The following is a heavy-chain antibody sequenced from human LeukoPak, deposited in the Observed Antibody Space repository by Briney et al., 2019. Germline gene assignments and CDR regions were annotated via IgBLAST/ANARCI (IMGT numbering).Heavy chain of an antibody. Sequence: GGSLRLSCAASGFTFSNAWMSRVRQAPGKGLEWVGRIKSKTDGGTTDYAAPVKGRFTISRDDSKNTMYLQMNSLKTEYTAVYYCTAELRYFDSTLSDYWGQGTLVTVSS. J-gene: IGHJ4*02. CDR1: GFTFSNAW. V-gene: IGHV3-15*01. CDR2: IKSKTDGGTT. CDR3: TAELRYFDSTLSDY. D-gene: IGHD3-9*01.